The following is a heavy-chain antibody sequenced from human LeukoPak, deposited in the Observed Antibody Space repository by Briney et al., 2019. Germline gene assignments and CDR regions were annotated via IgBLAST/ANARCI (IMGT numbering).Heavy chain of an antibody. CDR1: GLSFRNYW. CDR3: ARDGGLHTNFDY. CDR2: TKPDGSAE. D-gene: IGHD2-15*01. V-gene: IGHV3-7*01. Sequence: GGSPKPPLEARGLSFRNYWMGWARKAPGKGLEWVANTKPDGSAEYYADSVRGRFTASRDNANNLLYLQMNRLRAEDTAVYYCARDGGLHTNFDYWGQGTLLTVSS. J-gene: IGHJ4*02.